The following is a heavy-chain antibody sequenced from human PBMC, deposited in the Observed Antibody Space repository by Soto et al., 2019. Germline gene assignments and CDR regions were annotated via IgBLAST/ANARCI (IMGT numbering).Heavy chain of an antibody. V-gene: IGHV3-73*01. D-gene: IGHD6-13*01. J-gene: IGHJ6*03. CDR3: ARVRQQLVYYYYYYYMDV. CDR1: GFTFSGSA. CDR2: IRSKANSYAT. Sequence: GGSLRLSCAASGFTFSGSAVHWVRQASGKGLEWVGRIRSKANSYATAYAASVKGRFTISRDDSKNTLYLQMNSLRAEDTAVYYCARVRQQLVYYYYYYYMDVWGKGTTVTVSS.